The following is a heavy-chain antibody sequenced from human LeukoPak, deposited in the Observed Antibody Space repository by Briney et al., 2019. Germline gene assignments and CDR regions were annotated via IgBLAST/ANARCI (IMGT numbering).Heavy chain of an antibody. CDR1: GLTFSSYW. CDR2: IKQDGTEK. Sequence: GGSLRLSCAASGLTFSSYWMSWVRQAPGKGLEWVANIKQDGTEKYYVDSVKGRFTISRDSGTNSLYLQMNRLRTEDTGFYYCAKDFGPRGVGATPQYWGQGTVVIVSS. CDR3: AKDFGPRGVGATPQY. D-gene: IGHD1-26*01. V-gene: IGHV3-7*03. J-gene: IGHJ4*02.